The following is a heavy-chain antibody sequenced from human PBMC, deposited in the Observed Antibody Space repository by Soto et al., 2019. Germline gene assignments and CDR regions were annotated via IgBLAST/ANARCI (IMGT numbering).Heavy chain of an antibody. CDR3: ARESAGSHKNNWFDP. CDR1: GGSISTYY. J-gene: IGHJ5*02. D-gene: IGHD3-10*01. Sequence: PSDTLSLTCTVSGGSISTYYWSWIRQPPGKGLEWIGYIYYSGSTYYNPSLKSRVTMSVDTSRNQLLLQLNSVTAADTAVYYCARESAGSHKNNWFDPWGQGTLVTVSS. V-gene: IGHV4-59*01. CDR2: IYYSGST.